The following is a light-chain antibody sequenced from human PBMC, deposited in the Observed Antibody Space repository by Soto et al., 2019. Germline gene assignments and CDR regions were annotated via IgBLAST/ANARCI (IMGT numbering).Light chain of an antibody. CDR3: QVWDSSSDHVI. Sequence: SYELTRPPSVSVAPGQTASISCGGNVIGSISVHWYQQKPGQAPVLVVFDDSDRPSGIPERFSGSNSRNTATLTISRVEAVDEADYYCQVWDSSSDHVIFGGGTKLTVL. CDR2: DDS. CDR1: VIGSIS. J-gene: IGLJ2*01. V-gene: IGLV3-21*02.